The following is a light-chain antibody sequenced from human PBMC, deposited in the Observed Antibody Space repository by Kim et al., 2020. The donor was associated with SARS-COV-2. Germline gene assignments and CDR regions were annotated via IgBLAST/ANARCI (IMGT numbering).Light chain of an antibody. CDR1: SSNIGTNT. Sequence: QSVLTQPPSASGTPGQSVTISCSGSSSNIGTNTVNWYQHFPGTAPELLIFRNNQRPSGVPDRFSGSKSGTSASLAISDLQSDDEADYYCAAWDDDLSAWMFGGRTQLTVL. CDR3: AAWDDDLSAWM. CDR2: RNN. V-gene: IGLV1-44*01. J-gene: IGLJ3*02.